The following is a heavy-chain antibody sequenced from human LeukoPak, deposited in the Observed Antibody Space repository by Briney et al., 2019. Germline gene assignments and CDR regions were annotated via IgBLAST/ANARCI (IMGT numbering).Heavy chain of an antibody. Sequence: GGSLRLSCEASGFTFRTYGMTWVRQAPGKGLEWVPGITGSSTWTYYADSVRGRFTISRDNSKNTLHLQMNNLTADDTAIYYCARELVSLGTGYFDLWGRVTLVTVSS. CDR3: ARELVSLGTGYFDL. CDR1: GFTFRTYG. V-gene: IGHV3-23*01. J-gene: IGHJ2*01. D-gene: IGHD7-27*01. CDR2: ITGSSTWT.